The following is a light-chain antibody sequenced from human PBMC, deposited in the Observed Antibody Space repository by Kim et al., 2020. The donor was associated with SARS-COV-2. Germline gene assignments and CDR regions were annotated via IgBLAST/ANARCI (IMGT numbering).Light chain of an antibody. CDR1: SGSIASNY. CDR3: QSYDSSNVV. J-gene: IGLJ2*01. CDR2: EDN. Sequence: GKTVTISCTGSSGSIASNYVQWYQQRPGSAPTTVIYEDNQRPSGVPDRFSGSIDSSSNSASLTISGLNTEDEADYYCQSYDSSNVVFGGGTQLTVL. V-gene: IGLV6-57*02.